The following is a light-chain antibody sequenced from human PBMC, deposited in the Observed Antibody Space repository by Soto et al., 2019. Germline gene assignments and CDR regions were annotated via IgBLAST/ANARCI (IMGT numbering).Light chain of an antibody. CDR1: SSDVGGCKF. V-gene: IGLV2-8*01. CDR2: EVS. Sequence: QSALTQPPSASGSPGQSVTISCTGTSSDVGGCKFVSWYQQYPGKAPKLIIYEVSKRPSGVPDRFSGSKSGNTASLTVSGLRAEDEDDYYCSSCAGSNNPYVFGTGTKVTVL. J-gene: IGLJ1*01. CDR3: SSCAGSNNPYV.